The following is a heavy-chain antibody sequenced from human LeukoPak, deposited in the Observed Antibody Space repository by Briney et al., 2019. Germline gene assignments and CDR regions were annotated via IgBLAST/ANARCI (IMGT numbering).Heavy chain of an antibody. CDR1: GYTFTGYY. CDR3: ARVSEHYYFDY. J-gene: IGHJ4*02. CDR2: INPNSGGT. Sequence: ASVKVSCKASGYTFTGYYMHWVRQAPGQGPEWMGWINPNSGGTNYAQKFQGRVIMTRDTSISTAYMELSRLRSDDTAVYYCARVSEHYYFDYWGQGTLVTVSS. V-gene: IGHV1-2*02. D-gene: IGHD1-26*01.